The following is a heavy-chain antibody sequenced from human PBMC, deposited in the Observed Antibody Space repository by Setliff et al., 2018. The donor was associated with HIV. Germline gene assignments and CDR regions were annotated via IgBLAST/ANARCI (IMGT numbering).Heavy chain of an antibody. V-gene: IGHV3-11*01. CDR1: GFTFSDYY. Sequence: PGGSLRLSCAASGFTFSDYYMSWIRQAPGKGLEWVSYISSSGSTIYYADSVKGRFTIARDDAKNSLYLQRNSLRAEDTALYYCARDDYGDYEGHYYYYMDVWGKGTTVTVSS. CDR2: ISSSGSTI. D-gene: IGHD4-17*01. CDR3: ARDDYGDYEGHYYYYMDV. J-gene: IGHJ6*03.